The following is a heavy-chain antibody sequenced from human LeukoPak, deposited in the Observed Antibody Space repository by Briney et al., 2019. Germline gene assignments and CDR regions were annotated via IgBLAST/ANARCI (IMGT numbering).Heavy chain of an antibody. J-gene: IGHJ3*02. D-gene: IGHD3-3*01. CDR3: ARDQFAVDDALDI. CDR2: IKQDGSEK. CDR1: GFTFSSYW. V-gene: IGHV3-7*01. Sequence: PGGSLRLSCAASGFTFSSYWMSWVRQAPGKGLEWVANIKQDGSEKCYVDSVKGRFTISRDNAKNSLYLQMNSLRAEDTAVYYCARDQFAVDDALDIWGQGTMVTVSS.